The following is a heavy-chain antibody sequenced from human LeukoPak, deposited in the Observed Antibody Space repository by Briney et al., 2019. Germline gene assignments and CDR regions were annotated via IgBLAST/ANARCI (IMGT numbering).Heavy chain of an antibody. D-gene: IGHD2-2*01. V-gene: IGHV4-34*01. Sequence: SETLSLTCAVYGGCFSGYYWSWIRQPPGKGLEWIGEINHSGSTNYNPSLKSRVTISVDTSKNQFSLKLSSVTAADTAVYYCARGSTWFDPWGQGTLVTVSS. J-gene: IGHJ5*02. CDR1: GGCFSGYY. CDR2: INHSGST. CDR3: ARGSTWFDP.